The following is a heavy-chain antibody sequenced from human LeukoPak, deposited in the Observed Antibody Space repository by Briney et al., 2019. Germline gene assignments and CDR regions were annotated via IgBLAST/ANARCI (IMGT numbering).Heavy chain of an antibody. V-gene: IGHV4-59*01. CDR2: IYYSGST. CDR3: ARTFGYGYSSYGVDV. CDR1: GGSISSYY. J-gene: IGHJ6*02. D-gene: IGHD5-18*01. Sequence: PSETLSLTCTVSGGSISSYYWSWIRQPPGKGLEWIGYIYYSGSTNYNPSLKSRVTISVATSKSQFSLKLSSVTAADTAVYYCARTFGYGYSSYGVDVWGQGTTVTVSS.